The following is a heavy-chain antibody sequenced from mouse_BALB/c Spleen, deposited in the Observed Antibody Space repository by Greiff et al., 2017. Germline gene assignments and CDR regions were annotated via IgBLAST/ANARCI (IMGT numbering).Heavy chain of an antibody. CDR3: ARGDGYGY. CDR1: GFTFSDYY. Sequence: EVNVVESGGGLVKPGGSLKLSCAASGFTFSDYYMYWVRQTPEKRLEWVATISDGGSYTYYPDSVKGRFTISRDNAKNNLYLQMSSLKSEDTAMYYCARGDGYGYWGQGTTLTVSS. J-gene: IGHJ2*01. V-gene: IGHV5-4*02. D-gene: IGHD1-2*01. CDR2: ISDGGSYT.